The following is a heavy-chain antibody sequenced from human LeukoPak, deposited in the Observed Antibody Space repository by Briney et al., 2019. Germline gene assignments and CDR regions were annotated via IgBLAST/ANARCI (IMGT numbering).Heavy chain of an antibody. D-gene: IGHD3-10*01. V-gene: IGHV1-69-2*01. CDR1: GYTFTDYY. CDR3: ATITMVRGVSYYFDY. CDR2: VDPEDGET. Sequence: ASVKVSCKVSGYTFTDYYMHWLQQAPGKGLEWTGLVDPEDGETIYAEKFQGRVTITADTSTDTAYMELSSLRSEDTAVYYCATITMVRGVSYYFDYWGQGTLVTVSS. J-gene: IGHJ4*02.